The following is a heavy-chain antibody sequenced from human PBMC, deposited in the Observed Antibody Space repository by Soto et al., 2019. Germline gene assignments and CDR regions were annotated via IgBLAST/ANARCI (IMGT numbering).Heavy chain of an antibody. V-gene: IGHV6-1*01. CDR1: GDSVSSTSAA. J-gene: IGHJ4*03. CDR3: ARGHSGYFYY. Sequence: PSQTLSLTCAISGDSVSSTSAAWNWIRQSPSRGLEWLGRTYYRSKWSKDYALSVKSRISITPDTSKNQFSLQLNSVTPEDTAIYYCARGHSGYFYYWGQGTTVTVSS. CDR2: TYYRSKWSK.